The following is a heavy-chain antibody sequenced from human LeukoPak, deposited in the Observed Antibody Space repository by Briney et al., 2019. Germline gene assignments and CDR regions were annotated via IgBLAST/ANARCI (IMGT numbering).Heavy chain of an antibody. CDR2: IRTDGNNA. D-gene: IGHD2-21*02. Sequence: GGSLRLSCAASGFTFSSYWMHWVRQAPGKGLVWVSHIRTDGNNAIYADSVKGRFTISRDNAKNTVYLQMNSLRAEDTAVYYCAGAEVAYCAGDCYSSNSPFDYWGQGTLVTVSS. V-gene: IGHV3-74*01. J-gene: IGHJ4*02. CDR3: AGAEVAYCAGDCYSSNSPFDY. CDR1: GFTFSSYW.